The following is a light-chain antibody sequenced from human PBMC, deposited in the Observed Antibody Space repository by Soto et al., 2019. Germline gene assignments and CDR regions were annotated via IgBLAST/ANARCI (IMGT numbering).Light chain of an antibody. CDR1: QSVSRN. CDR2: GAS. V-gene: IGKV3-15*01. J-gene: IGKJ3*01. Sequence: EIVMTQSPATLSVSPGERATLSCRASQSVSRNLAWYQQKPGQAPRLLIYGASTRATGIPARFSGSGSGTEFTLTISSLQYEDFAVYYCQQYNNLPLTFGPGTKVGIK. CDR3: QQYNNLPLT.